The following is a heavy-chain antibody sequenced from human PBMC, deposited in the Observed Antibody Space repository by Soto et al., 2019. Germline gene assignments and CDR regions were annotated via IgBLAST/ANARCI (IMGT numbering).Heavy chain of an antibody. D-gene: IGHD2-2*01. CDR3: ARDTIVVVQAAIRGYGMDV. CDR2: IYYSGST. CDR1: GGSISSGGYY. V-gene: IGHV4-31*03. Sequence: SETLSLTCTVSGGSISSGGYYWSWIRQHPGKGLEWIGYIYYSGSTYYNPSLKSRVTISVDTSKNQFSLKLSSVTAADTAVYYCARDTIVVVQAAIRGYGMDVWGQGTTVPVSS. J-gene: IGHJ6*02.